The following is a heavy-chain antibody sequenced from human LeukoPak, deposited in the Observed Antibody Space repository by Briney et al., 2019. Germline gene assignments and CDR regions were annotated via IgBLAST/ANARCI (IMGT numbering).Heavy chain of an antibody. D-gene: IGHD2-15*01. V-gene: IGHV4-34*01. CDR3: ARDADCSGGSCYYFDY. Sequence: PSETLSLTCAVYGGSFSGYYWSWIRQPPGKGLEWIGEINHSGSTNYNPSLKSRVTISVDTSKNQFSLKLSSVTAADTAVYYCARDADCSGGSCYYFDYWGQGTLVTVSS. J-gene: IGHJ4*02. CDR1: GGSFSGYY. CDR2: INHSGST.